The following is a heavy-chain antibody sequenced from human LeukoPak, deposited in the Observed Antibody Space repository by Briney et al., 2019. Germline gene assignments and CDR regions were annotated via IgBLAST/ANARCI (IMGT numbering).Heavy chain of an antibody. Sequence: GASVKVSCKASGYTFTGYYIHWVRQAPGQGLEWMGRINPNSGVTNYAQKFQGRVTMARDTSINTAYMELSRLRSDDTAVYYCATSVITQAYWGQGTLVTVSS. CDR3: ATSVITQAY. D-gene: IGHD3-22*01. J-gene: IGHJ4*02. CDR2: INPNSGVT. V-gene: IGHV1-2*06. CDR1: GYTFTGYY.